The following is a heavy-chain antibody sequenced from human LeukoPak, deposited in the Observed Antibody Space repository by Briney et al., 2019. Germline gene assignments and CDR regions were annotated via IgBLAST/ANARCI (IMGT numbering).Heavy chain of an antibody. CDR3: VRASSGSGYYYGHYYYYGMDV. D-gene: IGHD3-22*01. CDR2: ISSSGETH. CDR1: GFTFSSYE. V-gene: IGHV3-48*03. Sequence: PGGSLRLSCAASGFTFSSYEMNWVRQAPGKGLEWVSYISSSGETHYYANSVKGRITISRDHAKNSLYLQMNSLRAEDTAVYYCVRASSGSGYYYGHYYYYGMDVWGQGTTVTVSS. J-gene: IGHJ6*02.